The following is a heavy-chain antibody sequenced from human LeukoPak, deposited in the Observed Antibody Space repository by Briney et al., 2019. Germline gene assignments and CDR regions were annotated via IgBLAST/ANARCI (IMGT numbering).Heavy chain of an antibody. D-gene: IGHD6-13*01. CDR2: ISSSSSYI. Sequence: GGSLRLSCAASGFTFSSYSMNWVRQAPGKGLEWVSSISSSSSYIYYADSVKGRFTISRDNAKNSLYLQMNSLRAEDTAVYYCARRDIAAAGNFDYWGQGTLVTVSS. J-gene: IGHJ4*02. CDR3: ARRDIAAAGNFDY. V-gene: IGHV3-21*01. CDR1: GFTFSSYS.